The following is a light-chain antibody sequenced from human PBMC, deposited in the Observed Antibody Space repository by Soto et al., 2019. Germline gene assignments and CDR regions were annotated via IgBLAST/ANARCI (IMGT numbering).Light chain of an antibody. CDR3: TSYVGSDIWV. CDR1: SSDVGAYNY. Sequence: QCALTQPPSVSGSPGQSVTISCTGTSSDVGAYNYVSWYQLYPGKAPKLMIYEVSKRPSGVPDRFSGSKSGNTASLTVSGLQAEDEADYYCTSYVGSDIWVFGGGTKLTVL. CDR2: EVS. J-gene: IGLJ3*02. V-gene: IGLV2-8*01.